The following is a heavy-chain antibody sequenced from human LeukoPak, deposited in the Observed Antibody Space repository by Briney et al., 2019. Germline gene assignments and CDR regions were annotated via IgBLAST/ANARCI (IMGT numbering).Heavy chain of an antibody. CDR2: IYHSGST. J-gene: IGHJ4*02. D-gene: IGHD3-22*01. CDR1: GGSISSGGYS. Sequence: PSETLSLTCAVSGGSISSGGYSWSWIRQPPGKGLEWIGYIYHSGSTYYNPSLKSRVTISVDTSKNQFSLKLSSVTAADTAVYYCARHKGSDYYDSSGYYFDYWGQGTLVTVSS. CDR3: ARHKGSDYYDSSGYYFDY. V-gene: IGHV4-30-2*03.